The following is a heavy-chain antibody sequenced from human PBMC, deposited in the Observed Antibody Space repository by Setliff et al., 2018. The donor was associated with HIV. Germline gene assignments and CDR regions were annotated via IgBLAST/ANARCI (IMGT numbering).Heavy chain of an antibody. Sequence: PSETLSLTCTVSGDSISSGSYYWSWIRQPAGKGLEWIGHVYTSGSTDYNPSLRSRVMISVDTSKNQFSLKLSAVTAADTAVYYCARDHVFGSRTGFDPWGPGILVTVSS. CDR2: VYTSGST. CDR1: GDSISSGSYY. V-gene: IGHV4-61*09. CDR3: ARDHVFGSRTGFDP. D-gene: IGHD3-10*01. J-gene: IGHJ5*02.